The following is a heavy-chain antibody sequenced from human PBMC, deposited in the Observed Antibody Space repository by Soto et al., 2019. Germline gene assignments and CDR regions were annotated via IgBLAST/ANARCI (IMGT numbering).Heavy chain of an antibody. V-gene: IGHV3-23*01. CDR1: GFTFSSYA. Sequence: GGSLRLSCTASGFTFSSYAMSWVRQAPGKELEWVSTISGNSGKTNYAESVKGRFSISRDNSKNTVHLQLDSLRAEDTAVYFCAKLGFVLMELYYFHQWGHGTLVTVYS. D-gene: IGHD2-8*01. J-gene: IGHJ4*01. CDR2: ISGNSGKT. CDR3: AKLGFVLMELYYFHQ.